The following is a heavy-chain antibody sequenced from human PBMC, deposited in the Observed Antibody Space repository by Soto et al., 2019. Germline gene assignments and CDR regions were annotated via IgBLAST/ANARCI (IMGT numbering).Heavy chain of an antibody. D-gene: IGHD1-1*01. V-gene: IGHV3-30-3*01. J-gene: IGHJ6*02. CDR2: ISHDGGIK. Sequence: QVQLVESVGGVVQPARSLTLSCAASGFPFTSYAIHWVRQAPGKGLEWVAVISHDGGIKHYAVSVEGRITISRVNSHYTLSLQMNSLTEEDTGVYHCAGAHDDWDVWGQGTTVAV. CDR1: GFPFTSYA. CDR3: AGAHDDWDV.